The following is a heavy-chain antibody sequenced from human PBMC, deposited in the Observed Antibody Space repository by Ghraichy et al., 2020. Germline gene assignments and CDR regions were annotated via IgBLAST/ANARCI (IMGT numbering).Heavy chain of an antibody. D-gene: IGHD3-10*01. CDR1: GGTFSSYA. CDR2: IIPILGIA. V-gene: IGHV1-69*04. J-gene: IGHJ4*02. CDR3: ARDGPYYGSGSYYGDY. Sequence: SVKVSCKASGGTFSSYAISWVRQAPGQGLEWMGRIIPILGIANYAQKFQGRVTITADKSTSTAYMELSSLRSEDTAVYYCARDGPYYGSGSYYGDYWGQGTLVTVSS.